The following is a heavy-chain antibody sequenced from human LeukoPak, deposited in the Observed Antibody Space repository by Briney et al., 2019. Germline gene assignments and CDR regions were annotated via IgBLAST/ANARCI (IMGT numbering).Heavy chain of an antibody. Sequence: GASVKVSCKASEYTFTAYFIHWVRQAPGQGLEWVGWINPYSGGTNYAQRFQGRVTMTRDTSISTAFMELRSLRSDDTAVYYCARGSYDTSGYYRGDWFDPWGQGTLVTVSS. J-gene: IGHJ5*02. CDR1: EYTFTAYF. D-gene: IGHD3-22*01. CDR2: INPYSGGT. V-gene: IGHV1-2*02. CDR3: ARGSYDTSGYYRGDWFDP.